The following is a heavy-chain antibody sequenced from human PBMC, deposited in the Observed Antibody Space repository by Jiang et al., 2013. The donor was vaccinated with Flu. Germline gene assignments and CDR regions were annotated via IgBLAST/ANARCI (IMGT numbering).Heavy chain of an antibody. Sequence: VQLVESGGGLVQPGRSLRLSCAASGFTFDDYAMHWVRQAPGKGLEWVSGISWNSGSIGYADSVKGRFTISRDNAKNSLYLQMNSLRAEDTALYYCARRALRGGDYFDYWGQGTLVTVSS. CDR2: ISWNSGSI. V-gene: IGHV3-9*01. D-gene: IGHD2-21*01. J-gene: IGHJ4*02. CDR3: ARRALRGGDYFDY. CDR1: GFTFDDYA.